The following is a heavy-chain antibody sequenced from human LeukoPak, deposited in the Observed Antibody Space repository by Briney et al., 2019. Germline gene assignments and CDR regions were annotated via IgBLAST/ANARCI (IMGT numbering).Heavy chain of an antibody. CDR2: ISSSGSTI. Sequence: GGSLRLSCAASGFTFSSYEMNWVREAPGKGLEWVSYISSSGSTIYYADSVKGRFTISRDNPKNSLYLQMNSLRAEDTAVYYCAELGITMTGGVWGKGTTVTISS. V-gene: IGHV3-48*03. CDR3: AELGITMTGGV. J-gene: IGHJ6*04. CDR1: GFTFSSYE. D-gene: IGHD3-10*02.